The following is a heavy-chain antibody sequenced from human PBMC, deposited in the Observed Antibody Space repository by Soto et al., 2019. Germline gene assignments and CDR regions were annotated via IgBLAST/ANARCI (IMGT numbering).Heavy chain of an antibody. D-gene: IGHD1-26*01. V-gene: IGHV1-69*06. J-gene: IGHJ3*02. CDR1: GGTFSSYA. CDR2: IIPNCGTT. CDR3: ATGDGLIAFDI. Sequence: SVKVSCKASGGTFSSYAISWVRRAPGQGLEWMGGIIPNCGTTNYAQKFQGRVTMTANNSTSTAYMELSSLRSEDTAVYYCATGDGLIAFDIWGQGTMVTVSS.